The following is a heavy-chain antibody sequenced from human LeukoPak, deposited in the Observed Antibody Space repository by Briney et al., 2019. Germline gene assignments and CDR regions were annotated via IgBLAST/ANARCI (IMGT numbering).Heavy chain of an antibody. V-gene: IGHV1-69*05. Sequence: SVNLSCKASGGTFSSYAISWVRQAPGQGLEWMGGVIPMFGTANYAQKFQGRVTITTDESTSTAYMELSSLRSEDTAVYYCARGFRYFDWFAPFDYWGQGTLVTVSS. CDR1: GGTFSSYA. D-gene: IGHD3-9*01. CDR2: VIPMFGTA. CDR3: ARGFRYFDWFAPFDY. J-gene: IGHJ4*02.